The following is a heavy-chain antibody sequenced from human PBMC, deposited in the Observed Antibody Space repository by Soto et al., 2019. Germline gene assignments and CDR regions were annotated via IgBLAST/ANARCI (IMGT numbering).Heavy chain of an antibody. CDR3: ARAVVVPAAIAGDYYYYGMDV. J-gene: IGHJ6*02. CDR2: FIPMFGTA. CDR1: GGTFSNYA. V-gene: IGHV1-69*13. Sequence: SVKVSCKASGGTFSNYAISWVRQAPGQGLEWMGGFIPMFGTANYAQKFQDRVTITADESTSTAYMYLNSLRSADTAVYYCARAVVVPAAIAGDYYYYGMDVWGQGTTVTVSS. D-gene: IGHD2-2*02.